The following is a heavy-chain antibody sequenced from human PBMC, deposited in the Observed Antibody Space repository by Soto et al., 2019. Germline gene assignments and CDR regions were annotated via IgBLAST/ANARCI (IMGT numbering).Heavy chain of an antibody. CDR3: ASRDTGRTGAPFDY. J-gene: IGHJ4*02. CDR1: GGTFSSYA. D-gene: IGHD1-1*01. CDR2: IIPIFGTA. V-gene: IGHV1-69*01. Sequence: QVQLVQSGAEVKKPGSSVKVSCKASGGTFSSYAISWVRQAPGQGLEWMGGIIPIFGTANYAQKYQGRITITADESTSTAYMELSSLRSEDTAVYYCASRDTGRTGAPFDYWGQGTLVTVSS.